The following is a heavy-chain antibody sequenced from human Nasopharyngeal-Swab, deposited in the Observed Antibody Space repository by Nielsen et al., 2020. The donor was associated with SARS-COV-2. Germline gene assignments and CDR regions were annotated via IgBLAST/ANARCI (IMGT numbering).Heavy chain of an antibody. J-gene: IGHJ4*02. CDR1: GFTFSSYA. Sequence: GESLKISCAASGFTFSSYAMHWVRQAPGKGLEWVAVISYDGSNKYYADSVKGRFTISRDNSKNTLYLQMNSLRAEDTAVYYCAKEEMGSQRFLWGYSSGGFGYWGQGTLVTVSS. V-gene: IGHV3-30*04. CDR3: AKEEMGSQRFLWGYSSGGFGY. D-gene: IGHD6-19*01. CDR2: ISYDGSNK.